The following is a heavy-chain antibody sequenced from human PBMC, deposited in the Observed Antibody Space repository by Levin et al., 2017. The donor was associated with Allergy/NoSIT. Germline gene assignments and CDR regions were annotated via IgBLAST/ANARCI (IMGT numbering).Heavy chain of an antibody. Sequence: PGGSLRLSCAASGFTVSSNYMSWVRQAPGKGLEWVSVIYSGGSTYYADSVKGRFTISRDNSKNTLYLQMNSLRAEDTAVYYCARGEAHLGELSYPLDYWGQGTLVTVSS. V-gene: IGHV3-53*01. CDR2: IYSGGST. CDR1: GFTVSSNY. CDR3: ARGEAHLGELSYPLDY. J-gene: IGHJ4*02. D-gene: IGHD3-16*02.